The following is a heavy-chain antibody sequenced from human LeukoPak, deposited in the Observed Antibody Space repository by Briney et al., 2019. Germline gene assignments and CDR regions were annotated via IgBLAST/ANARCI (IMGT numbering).Heavy chain of an antibody. Sequence: SQTLSLTCTVSGGSISSGGYYWSWIRQPAGKGLEWIGRIYTSGTTNYNPSLKSRVTILVDTSKNQISLKLSSVTAADTAVYYCSASSGWLGTCDFWLQGTMVAVSS. CDR3: SASSGWLGTCDF. CDR1: GGSISSGGYY. V-gene: IGHV4-61*02. J-gene: IGHJ3*01. D-gene: IGHD6-19*01. CDR2: IYTSGTT.